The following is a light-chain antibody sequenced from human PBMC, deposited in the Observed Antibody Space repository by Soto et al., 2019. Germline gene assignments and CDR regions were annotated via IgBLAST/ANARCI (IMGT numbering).Light chain of an antibody. CDR1: QSVIRN. CDR2: GAS. Sequence: EIVMTQSPATLSVSPGERATLSCRASQSVIRNLAWYQQKPGQANKLLIYGASTKAADIQARFSGSGSGTEFTLNTSSLHSEDFAIYYCQQYNNCPRTVGQGTKVEIK. V-gene: IGKV3D-15*01. CDR3: QQYNNCPRT. J-gene: IGKJ1*01.